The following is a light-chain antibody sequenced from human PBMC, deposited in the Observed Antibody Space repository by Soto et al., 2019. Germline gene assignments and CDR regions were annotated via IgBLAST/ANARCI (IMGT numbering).Light chain of an antibody. CDR2: GAS. CDR1: QSVSSSN. V-gene: IGKV3-20*01. J-gene: IGKJ2*01. Sequence: EIVLTQSPGTVSLSPGERATLSCRASQSVSSSNLAWYQQKPGQAPRLLIYGASSRATGIPDRFSGSGSETDFTLTISSLEPEDFAVYYCQQYGSSAYTFGQGTKLEIK. CDR3: QQYGSSAYT.